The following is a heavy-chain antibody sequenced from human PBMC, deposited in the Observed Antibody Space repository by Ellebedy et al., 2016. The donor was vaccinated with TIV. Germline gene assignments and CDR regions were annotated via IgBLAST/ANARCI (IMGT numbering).Heavy chain of an antibody. CDR2: ISNDGDST. CDR1: GFFFSNFF. CDR3: VKVYIARVTGDDY. V-gene: IGHV3-64D*09. D-gene: IGHD2-8*02. J-gene: IGHJ4*02. Sequence: GESLKISCSASGFFFSNFFMHWVRQAPGKGLECVSAISNDGDSTYYADSVKGRFTISRDNSKNTLYLQISSLRPDDTAVYYCVKVYIARVTGDDYWGQGTLVTVSS.